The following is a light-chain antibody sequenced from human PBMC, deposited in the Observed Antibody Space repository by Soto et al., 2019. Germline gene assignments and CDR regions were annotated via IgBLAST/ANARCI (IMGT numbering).Light chain of an antibody. CDR3: QQRSNWPPVT. CDR2: DAS. V-gene: IGKV3-11*01. CDR1: QSVSSY. J-gene: IGKJ5*01. Sequence: IVLTQSPGTLSLSPGERATLSCSASQSVSSYLLWYQQKPGQAPRLLIYDASNRATGIPARFSGSGSGTDFTLTISSLEPEDFAVYYCQQRSNWPPVTFGQGTRLEIK.